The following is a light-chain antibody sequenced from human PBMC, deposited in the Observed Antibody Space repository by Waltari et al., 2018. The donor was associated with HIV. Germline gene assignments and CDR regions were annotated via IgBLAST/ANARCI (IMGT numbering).Light chain of an antibody. Sequence: SYVLTQPPSVTVAPGQTATIPCGGNNIGSQSVHWYQQRPGQAPVLLVYDDNDRPSGIPERVSGNNSGNTATLTISRVEAGDEADYFCQVWDRSSDHWVFGGGTKLTVL. CDR1: NIGSQS. CDR2: DDN. CDR3: QVWDRSSDHWV. V-gene: IGLV3-21*02. J-gene: IGLJ2*01.